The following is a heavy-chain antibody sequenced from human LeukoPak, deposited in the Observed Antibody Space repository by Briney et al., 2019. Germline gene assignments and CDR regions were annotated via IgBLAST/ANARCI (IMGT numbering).Heavy chain of an antibody. CDR1: GYTFTSYG. D-gene: IGHD5-18*01. V-gene: IGHV1-18*01. CDR3: ARLLDTAMVTSYWFDP. Sequence: ASVKVSCKASGYTFTSYGISWVRQAPGQGLEWMGWISAYNGNTNYAQKLQGRVTMTTGTSTSTAYMELRSLRSDDTAVYYCARLLDTAMVTSYWFDPWGQGTLVTVSS. J-gene: IGHJ5*02. CDR2: ISAYNGNT.